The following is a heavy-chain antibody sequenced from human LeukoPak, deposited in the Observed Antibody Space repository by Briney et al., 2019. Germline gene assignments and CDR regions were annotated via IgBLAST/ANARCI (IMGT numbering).Heavy chain of an antibody. D-gene: IGHD2-2*01. CDR2: INHSGST. CDR1: GGSFSGYY. CDR3: ARGRIAVVPAATYYMDV. J-gene: IGHJ6*03. V-gene: IGHV4-34*01. Sequence: PSETLSLTCAVYGGSFSGYYWSWIRQPPGKGLEWIGEINHSGSTNYNPSLKSRVTISVDTSKNQFSLKLSSVTAADTAVYYCARGRIAVVPAATYYMDVWGKGTTVTVSS.